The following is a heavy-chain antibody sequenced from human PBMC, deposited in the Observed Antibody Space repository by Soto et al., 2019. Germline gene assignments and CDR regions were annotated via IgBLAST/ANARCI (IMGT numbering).Heavy chain of an antibody. CDR2: IYTSGST. CDR1: GGSISSYY. V-gene: IGHV4-4*07. Sequence: QVQLQESGPGLVKPSETLSLTCTVSGGSISSYYWSWIRQPAGKGLEWIGRIYTSGSTNYNPSLKSRVTMSVDTSKNQFSLKLSSVTAADTAVYYCARDFRLSDEARPGEKYYYYGMDVWGQGTTVTVSS. D-gene: IGHD6-6*01. CDR3: ARDFRLSDEARPGEKYYYYGMDV. J-gene: IGHJ6*02.